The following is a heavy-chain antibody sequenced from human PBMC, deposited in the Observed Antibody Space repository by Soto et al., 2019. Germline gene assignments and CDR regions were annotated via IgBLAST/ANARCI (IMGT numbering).Heavy chain of an antibody. CDR3: ARAVAVPADFDY. J-gene: IGHJ4*02. CDR2: INAGNGNT. CDR1: GYTFTGYA. Sequence: QVQLVQSGAEEKKPGASVKVSCKASGYTFTGYAMHWVRQAPGQRLEWMGWINAGNGNTKYSQKFQGRVTITRDTSASTAYTELGSLRSEDTAVYFCARAVAVPADFDYWGQGTLVTVSS. V-gene: IGHV1-3*05. D-gene: IGHD6-19*01.